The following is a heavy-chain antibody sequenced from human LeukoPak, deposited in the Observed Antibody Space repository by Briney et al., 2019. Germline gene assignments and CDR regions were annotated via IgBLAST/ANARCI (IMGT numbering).Heavy chain of an antibody. V-gene: IGHV1-69*04. J-gene: IGHJ2*01. CDR1: GGTFSSYA. D-gene: IGHD6-6*01. CDR2: ISPIFGMA. Sequence: SVKLSCKASGGTFSSYAISWVRQAPGHGLDWLGRISPIFGMANYAQKLQGRVTITADKSKSTAYIELSSLRSEDTSVYYCARFEIGARRGWYFDLWGRGTLVTVSS. CDR3: ARFEIGARRGWYFDL.